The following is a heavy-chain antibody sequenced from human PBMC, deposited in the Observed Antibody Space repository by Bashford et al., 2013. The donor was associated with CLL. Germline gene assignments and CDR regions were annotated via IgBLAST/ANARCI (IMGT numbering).Heavy chain of an antibody. CDR3: ARDVRYDSRWYESYFDD. J-gene: IGHJ4*02. Sequence: ASVKVSCQASGYTFTSYGINWVRQAPGQGLEWMGWISTSNGDTKYAEELQGRVTMTTDTSTSTAYMELRSLRSDDTGMFYCARDVRYDSRWYESYFDDWGQGTLVTVSS. CDR1: GYTFTSYG. D-gene: IGHD6-13*01. CDR2: ISTSNGDT. V-gene: IGHV1-18*01.